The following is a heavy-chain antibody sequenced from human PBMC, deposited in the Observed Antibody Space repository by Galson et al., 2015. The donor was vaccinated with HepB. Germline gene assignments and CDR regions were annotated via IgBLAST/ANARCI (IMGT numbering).Heavy chain of an antibody. CDR1: GDSVSINSAA. Sequence: CAISGDSVSINSAAWNWIRQSPSRGLEWLGRTYYRSKWYNDYAVSVKSRMTINPDTSKNQFSLQLNSVTPEDTAVYYCASSGYSSSLGYYYGMDVWGQGTTVTVSS. CDR3: ASSGYSSSLGYYYGMDV. D-gene: IGHD6-6*01. CDR2: TYYRSKWYN. J-gene: IGHJ6*02. V-gene: IGHV6-1*01.